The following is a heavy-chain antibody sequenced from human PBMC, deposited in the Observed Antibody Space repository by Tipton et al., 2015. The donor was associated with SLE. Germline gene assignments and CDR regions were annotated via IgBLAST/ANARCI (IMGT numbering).Heavy chain of an antibody. CDR1: GGSISSYY. CDR2: INHSGST. CDR3: ARGRGPLDY. J-gene: IGHJ4*02. D-gene: IGHD2-15*01. Sequence: LRLSCTVSGGSISSYYWSWIRQPPGKGLEWIGEINHSGSTNYNPSLKSRVTISVDTSKNQFSLKLSSVTAADTAVYYCARGRGPLDYWGQGTLVTVSS. V-gene: IGHV4-34*01.